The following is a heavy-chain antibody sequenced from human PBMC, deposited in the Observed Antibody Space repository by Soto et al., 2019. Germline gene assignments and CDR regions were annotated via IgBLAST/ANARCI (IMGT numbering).Heavy chain of an antibody. V-gene: IGHV3-48*02. D-gene: IGHD2-15*01. J-gene: IGHJ4*01. CDR2: INFSSDVI. CDR1: GFTFSSYS. CDR3: VIVAGGSFD. Sequence: DVQLVESGGGLVQPGGSLRLSCSASGFTFSSYSMNWVRQAPGKGLEWLSYINFSSDVIYYADSVKGRFTISSDNAENSLFLQMSSLRDEDTGVYCCVIVAGGSFDWGYGPLVTVFS.